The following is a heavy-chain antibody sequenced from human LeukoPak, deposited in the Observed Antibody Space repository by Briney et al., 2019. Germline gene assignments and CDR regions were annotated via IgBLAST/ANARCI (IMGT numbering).Heavy chain of an antibody. D-gene: IGHD3-9*01. CDR2: ISGSGGST. CDR3: ARSPYDILTGLLDY. Sequence: PGGSLRLSCAASGFTFSSYAMSWVRQAPGKGLEWVSAISGSGGSTYYADSVKGRFTISRDNSKSTLYLQMNSLRAEDTAVYYCARSPYDILTGLLDYWGQGTLVTVSS. V-gene: IGHV3-23*01. J-gene: IGHJ4*02. CDR1: GFTFSSYA.